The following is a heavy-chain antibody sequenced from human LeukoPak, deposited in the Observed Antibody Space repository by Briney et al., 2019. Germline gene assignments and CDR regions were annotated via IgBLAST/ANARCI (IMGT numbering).Heavy chain of an antibody. Sequence: PSETLSLTCAVSGGSISSSNWWSWVRQPPGKGLEWIGEIYHSGSTNYNPSLKSRVTISVDKSKNQFSLKLSSVTAADTAVYYCARVRYSYDYYYYGMDVWDQGTTVTVSS. V-gene: IGHV4-4*02. D-gene: IGHD5-18*01. CDR1: GGSISSSNW. CDR3: ARVRYSYDYYYYGMDV. CDR2: IYHSGST. J-gene: IGHJ6*02.